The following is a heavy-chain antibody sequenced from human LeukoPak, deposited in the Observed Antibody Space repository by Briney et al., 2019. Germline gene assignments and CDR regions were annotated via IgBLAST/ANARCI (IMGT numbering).Heavy chain of an antibody. J-gene: IGHJ5*02. CDR1: GFTFDDYA. D-gene: IGHD4-11*01. V-gene: IGHV3-9*01. CDR2: IRWNSGSI. CDR3: AKEVSNYFWFDP. Sequence: GGSLRLSCAASGFTFDDYAMHWVRQAPGKGLGWVSGIRWNSGSIGYADSVKGRFTISRDNAKNSLYLQMNSLRAEDTALYYCAKEVSNYFWFDPWGQGTLVTVSS.